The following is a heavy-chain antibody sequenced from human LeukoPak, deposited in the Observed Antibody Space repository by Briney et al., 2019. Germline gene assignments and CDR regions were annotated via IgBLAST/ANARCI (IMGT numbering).Heavy chain of an antibody. CDR3: ARIAAAGAFDY. CDR2: ISSSSSYI. D-gene: IGHD6-13*01. Sequence: PGGSLRLSCAASGFTFSSYSMNWVRQAPGKGLEWVSSISSSSSYIYYADPVKGRFTISRDNAKNSLYLQMNSLRAEDTAVYYCARIAAAGAFDYWGQGTLVTVSS. J-gene: IGHJ4*02. V-gene: IGHV3-21*01. CDR1: GFTFSSYS.